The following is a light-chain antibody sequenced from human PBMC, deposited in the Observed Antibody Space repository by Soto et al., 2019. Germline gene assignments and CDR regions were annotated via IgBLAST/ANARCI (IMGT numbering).Light chain of an antibody. CDR2: DAS. Sequence: EIVMTQSPATLSVSLGERVTLSCRASQSVSSYLAWYQQKPGQAPRILISDASTRATDIPDRFSGSGSGTDFTLTISSLPSTDLAVYYCLQYSTWPPLYTFGQGTKLEIK. V-gene: IGKV3-15*01. CDR3: LQYSTWPPLYT. J-gene: IGKJ2*01. CDR1: QSVSSY.